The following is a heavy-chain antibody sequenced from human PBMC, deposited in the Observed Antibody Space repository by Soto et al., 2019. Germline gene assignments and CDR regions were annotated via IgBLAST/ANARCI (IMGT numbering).Heavy chain of an antibody. V-gene: IGHV3-49*03. CDR2: VRSKAYGGTT. D-gene: IGHD2-15*01. J-gene: IGHJ6*03. CDR3: TREAVVIAAFYYYYYMDV. CDR1: GLTFGDFA. Sequence: GGSLRLSCSASGLTFGDFAMSWSRQAQGKGLEWVGFVRSKAYGGTTEYATSVKGRFTISRDDSKSIAYLQMTSLKTEDTAVYYCTREAVVIAAFYYYYYMDVWGKGTTVTVSS.